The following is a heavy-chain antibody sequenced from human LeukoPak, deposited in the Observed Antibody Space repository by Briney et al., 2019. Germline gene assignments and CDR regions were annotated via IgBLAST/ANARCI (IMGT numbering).Heavy chain of an antibody. CDR2: ISVDSNYL. CDR3: ARSLRSPRYCIDDTCYFDY. J-gene: IGHJ4*02. V-gene: IGHV3-21*04. CDR1: GFTFNTYS. Sequence: GESLRLSCAASGFTFNTYSMNWVRQAPGKGLEWISSISVDSNYLYYVDSLRGRFTVSRDNTKNSLYLQMNRLRAEDTAVYYCARSLRSPRYCIDDTCYFDYWGQGTLVTVSS. D-gene: IGHD2-15*01.